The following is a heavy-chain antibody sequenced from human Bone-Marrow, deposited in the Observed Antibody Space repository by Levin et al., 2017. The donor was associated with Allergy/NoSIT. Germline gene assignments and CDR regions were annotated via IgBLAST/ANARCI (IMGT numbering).Heavy chain of an antibody. CDR3: ASTIYYYDSSGYLHPPIDY. Sequence: KISCKASGGTFSSYAISWVRQAPGQGLEWMGGIIPIFGTANYAQKFQGRVTITADESTSTAYMELSSLRSEDTAVYYCASTIYYYDSSGYLHPPIDYWGQGTLVTVSS. V-gene: IGHV1-69*01. CDR1: GGTFSSYA. D-gene: IGHD3-22*01. CDR2: IIPIFGTA. J-gene: IGHJ4*02.